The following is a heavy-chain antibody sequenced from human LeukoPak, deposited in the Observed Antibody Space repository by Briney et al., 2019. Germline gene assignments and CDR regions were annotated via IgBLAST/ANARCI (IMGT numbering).Heavy chain of an antibody. CDR2: IYPGGSET. D-gene: IGHD5-24*01. Sequence: GESLKISCKGSGYIFTDYWNAWVRQRPGKGLEWMGIIYPGGSETRYDPSFQGQVTISADSSTSTAYLQWSSLRASDTAMYYCARASRDGYNQNFDHWGQGTLVTVSS. V-gene: IGHV5-51*01. J-gene: IGHJ4*02. CDR3: ARASRDGYNQNFDH. CDR1: GYIFTDYW.